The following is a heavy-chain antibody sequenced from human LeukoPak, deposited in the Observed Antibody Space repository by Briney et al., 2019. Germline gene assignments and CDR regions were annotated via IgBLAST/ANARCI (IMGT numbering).Heavy chain of an antibody. Sequence: ASVKVSCKASGYTFTSFGIGWLRQAPGQGLEWMGWISPYNGNTKYAQKFQGRVIMTTDTSTGTVYMELRSLTSDDTAVYYCAGQGGYAWSWFDPWGQGTLVTVSS. CDR2: ISPYNGNT. CDR3: AGQGGYAWSWFDP. J-gene: IGHJ5*02. D-gene: IGHD3-3*01. CDR1: GYTFTSFG. V-gene: IGHV1-18*01.